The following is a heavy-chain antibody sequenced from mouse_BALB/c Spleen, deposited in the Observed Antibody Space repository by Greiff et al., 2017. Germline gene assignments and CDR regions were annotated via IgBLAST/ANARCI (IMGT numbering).Heavy chain of an antibody. Sequence: QVQLKQSGAELARPGASVKLSCKASGYTFTSYWMQWVKQRPGQGLEWIGAIYPGDGDTRYTQKFKGKATLTADKSSSTAYMQLSSLASEDSAVYYCARWYGNFYYFDYWGQGTTLTVSS. CDR3: ARWYGNFYYFDY. CDR1: GYTFTSYW. CDR2: IYPGDGDT. D-gene: IGHD2-10*02. J-gene: IGHJ2*01. V-gene: IGHV1-87*01.